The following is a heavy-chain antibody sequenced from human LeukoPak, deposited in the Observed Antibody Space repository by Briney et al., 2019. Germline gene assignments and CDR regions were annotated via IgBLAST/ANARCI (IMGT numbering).Heavy chain of an antibody. V-gene: IGHV3-53*01. CDR1: GFTVSSNY. CDR3: ARAFYDSSWFDP. CDR2: IYSGGST. Sequence: PGGSLRLSCAASGFTVSSNYMSWVRQAPGKGLEWVSVIYSGGSTYYADSVKGRFTISRDNSKNALYLQMNSLRAEDTAVYYCARAFYDSSWFDPWGQGTLVTVSS. J-gene: IGHJ5*02. D-gene: IGHD3-22*01.